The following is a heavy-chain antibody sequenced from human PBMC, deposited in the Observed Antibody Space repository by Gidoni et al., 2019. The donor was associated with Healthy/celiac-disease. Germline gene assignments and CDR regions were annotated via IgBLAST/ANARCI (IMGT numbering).Heavy chain of an antibody. CDR3: ARHSGLVVTAHWFDP. J-gene: IGHJ5*02. D-gene: IGHD2-21*02. CDR2: IYYSGST. CDR1: GGSISSYY. V-gene: IGHV4-59*08. Sequence: QVQLPESGPGLVKPSETLSLTCTVSGGSISSYYWSWIRQPPGKGLEWIGYIYYSGSTNYNPSLKSRVTISVDTSKNQFSLKLSSVTAADTAVYYCARHSGLVVTAHWFDPWGQGTLVTVSS.